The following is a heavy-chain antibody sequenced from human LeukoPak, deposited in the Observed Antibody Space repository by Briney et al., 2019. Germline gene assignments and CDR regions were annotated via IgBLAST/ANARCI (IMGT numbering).Heavy chain of an antibody. CDR3: ARGNTAGGPFDY. CDR1: GYTFTDYY. D-gene: IGHD6-13*01. V-gene: IGHV1-46*01. CDR2: INPSGGRT. J-gene: IGHJ4*02. Sequence: ASVKVSCKASGYTFTDYYMHWVRQAPGQGLEWMGIINPSGGRTNYAQKFQGRVTMTRDTSTSAVYMELSSLRSEDTAMYYCARGNTAGGPFDYWGQGTLVTVSS.